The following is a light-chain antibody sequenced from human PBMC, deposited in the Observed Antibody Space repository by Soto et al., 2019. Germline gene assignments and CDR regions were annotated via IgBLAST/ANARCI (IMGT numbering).Light chain of an antibody. J-gene: IGLJ2*01. CDR3: RSYTSRSTLVV. Sequence: QSALTHPASVSGSPGQSITISCTGTSSDVGGYNYVSWYQQNTGKPPKLMIYDVSNRPSGVSNRFSGSKSGNTASLTISGLQAEDEADYYCRSYTSRSTLVVFGGGTKLTVL. V-gene: IGLV2-14*01. CDR1: SSDVGGYNY. CDR2: DVS.